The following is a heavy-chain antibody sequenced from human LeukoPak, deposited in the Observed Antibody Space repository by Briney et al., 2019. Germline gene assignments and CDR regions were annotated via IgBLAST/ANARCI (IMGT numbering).Heavy chain of an antibody. CDR2: IYYSGST. J-gene: IGHJ3*02. Sequence: SETLSLTCTVSGGSISSDGYYWGWIRQPPGKGLEWIGSIYYSGSTYYNPSLKSRVTISVDTSKNQFSLKLSSVTAADTAVYYCARLYVGVGAFDIWGQGTMVTVSS. V-gene: IGHV4-39*01. D-gene: IGHD2-8*01. CDR3: ARLYVGVGAFDI. CDR1: GGSISSDGYY.